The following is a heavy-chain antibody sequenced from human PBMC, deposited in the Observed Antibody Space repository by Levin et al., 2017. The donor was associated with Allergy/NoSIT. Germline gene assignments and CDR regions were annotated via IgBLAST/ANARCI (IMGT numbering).Heavy chain of an antibody. CDR1: GFAFSGSS. Sequence: PGGSLGLSCVASGFAFSGSSIHWVRQASGKGLEWVGRIGYNAASYATIYTESMKGRFIISRDDSKDTAYLQIHSLKIEDTAVYYCVRGGAGGWYNPWGQGTLVTVSS. CDR2: IGYNAASYAT. CDR3: VRGGAGGWYNP. V-gene: IGHV3-73*01. J-gene: IGHJ5*02. D-gene: IGHD1-26*01.